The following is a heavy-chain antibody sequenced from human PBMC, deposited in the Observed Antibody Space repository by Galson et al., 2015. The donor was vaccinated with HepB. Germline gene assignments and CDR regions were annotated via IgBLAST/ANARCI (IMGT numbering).Heavy chain of an antibody. D-gene: IGHD5-18*01. CDR3: ASEGYSNGYFLG. J-gene: IGHJ4*02. CDR2: ISSSSTTI. CDR1: GFTFSTYS. Sequence: SLRLSCAASGFTFSTYSMNWVRQAPGKGLEWVSYISSSSTTIYYADSVKGRFTISRDNAKNSLYLEMSSLRAEDTAVYYCASEGYSNGYFLGWGQGTLVTVSS. V-gene: IGHV3-48*04.